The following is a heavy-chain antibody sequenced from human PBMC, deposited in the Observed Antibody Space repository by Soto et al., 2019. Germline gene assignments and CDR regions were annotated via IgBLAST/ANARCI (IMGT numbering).Heavy chain of an antibody. CDR2: IIPIFGTA. CDR1: GGTFSSYA. J-gene: IGHJ4*02. D-gene: IGHD6-13*01. Sequence: SVKVSCKASGGTFSSYAISWVRQAPGQGLEWMGGIIPIFGTANYARKFQGRVTITADESTSTAYMELSSLRSGDTAVYYCARSGIAAAGTCHYWGQGTLVTVSS. CDR3: ARSGIAAAGTCHY. V-gene: IGHV1-69*13.